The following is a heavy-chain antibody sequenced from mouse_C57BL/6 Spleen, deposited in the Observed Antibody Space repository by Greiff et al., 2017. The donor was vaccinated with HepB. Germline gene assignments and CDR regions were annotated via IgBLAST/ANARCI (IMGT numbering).Heavy chain of an antibody. D-gene: IGHD1-1*01. J-gene: IGHJ2*01. CDR3: ARATPSYYYGSSFFDY. CDR1: GFTFSSYA. V-gene: IGHV5-4*03. CDR2: ISDGGSYT. Sequence: EVMLVESGGGLVKPGGSLKLSCAASGFTFSSYAMSWVRQTPEKRLEWVATISDGGSYTYYPDNVKGRFTISRDNAKNNLYLQMSHLKSDDTAMYYWARATPSYYYGSSFFDYWGQGTTLTVSS.